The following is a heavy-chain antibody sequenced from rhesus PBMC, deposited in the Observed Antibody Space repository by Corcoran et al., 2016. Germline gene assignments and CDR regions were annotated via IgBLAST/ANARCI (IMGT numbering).Heavy chain of an antibody. D-gene: IGHD4-29*01. CDR3: ATDTIATTGSVSY. CDR1: GFTFCSYD. CDR2: INNNDGST. J-gene: IGHJ4*01. V-gene: IGHV3S5*01. Sequence: EVQLVEIGGGLVQPGGSLKLSCASSGFTFCSYDMNCFCQDPGKGLEWVSGINNNDGSTYYADSVKGRFTISRDNSKNTLSLQMNSLRAEDTAVYYCATDTIATTGSVSYWGQGVLVTVSS.